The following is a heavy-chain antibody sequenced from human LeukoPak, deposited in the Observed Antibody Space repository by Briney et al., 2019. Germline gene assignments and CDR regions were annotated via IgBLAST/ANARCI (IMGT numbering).Heavy chain of an antibody. D-gene: IGHD5-12*01. Sequence: SETLSLTCTVSGGSISSGSYYWSWIRQPAGKGLEWIGRIYTSGSTNYNPSLKSRVTISVDTSKNQFSLKLSSVTAADTAVYYCAKDMGGGYDFDYWGQGTLVTVSS. CDR2: IYTSGST. CDR3: AKDMGGGYDFDY. CDR1: GGSISSGSYY. V-gene: IGHV4-61*02. J-gene: IGHJ4*02.